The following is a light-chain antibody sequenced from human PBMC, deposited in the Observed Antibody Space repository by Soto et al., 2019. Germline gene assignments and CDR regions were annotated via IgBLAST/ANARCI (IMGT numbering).Light chain of an antibody. CDR3: QHYNSYSEA. J-gene: IGKJ1*01. V-gene: IGKV1-39*01. Sequence: DIQMTQSPSSLSASVGDRVTIAFRASQSTSGYVNWYQQKPGKAPQLLIYSASSLQSGVPSRFGGSGSGTEFTLTISSLQPDDFATYYCQHYNSYSEAFGQGTKVDIK. CDR2: SAS. CDR1: QSTSGY.